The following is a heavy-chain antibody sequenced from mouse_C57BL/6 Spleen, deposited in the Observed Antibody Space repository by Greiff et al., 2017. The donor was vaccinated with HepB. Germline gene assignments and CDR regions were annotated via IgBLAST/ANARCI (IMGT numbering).Heavy chain of an antibody. CDR2: INPGSGGT. V-gene: IGHV1-54*01. CDR3: ARGRNYYGSYFDY. J-gene: IGHJ2*01. CDR1: GSAFPNYL. D-gene: IGHD2-1*01. Sequence: QVQLQQSGAELVRPGTSVKVSCKASGSAFPNYLIEWVKQRPGQGLEWIGVINPGSGGTNYTEKFTGKATLTADKSSSTAYMQLSSLTSEDSAVYFCARGRNYYGSYFDYWGQGTTLTVSS.